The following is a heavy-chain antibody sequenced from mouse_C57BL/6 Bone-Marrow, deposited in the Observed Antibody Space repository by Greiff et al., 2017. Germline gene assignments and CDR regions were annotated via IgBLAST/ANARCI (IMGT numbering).Heavy chain of an antibody. D-gene: IGHD2-2*01. V-gene: IGHV5-6*01. CDR3: ARHEWLRWYFDV. J-gene: IGHJ1*03. CDR2: ISSGGSYT. CDR1: GFTFSSYG. Sequence: EVQLVESGGDLVKPGGSLKLSCAASGFTFSSYGMSWVRQTPDKRLEWVATISSGGSYTYYPDSVKGRFTISRDNAKNTLYLQMSSLKSEDTAMYYCARHEWLRWYFDVWGTGTTVTVSS.